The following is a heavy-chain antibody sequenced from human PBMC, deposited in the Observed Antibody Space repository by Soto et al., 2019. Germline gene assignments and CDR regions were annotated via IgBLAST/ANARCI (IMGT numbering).Heavy chain of an antibody. CDR3: AGPLKQQPEGNWFDP. Sequence: SETLSLTCAVYGGSFSGYYWSWIRQPPGKGLEWIGEINHSGSTNYNPSLKSRVTISVDTSKNQFSLKLSSVTAADTAVYYCAGPLKQQPEGNWFDPWGQGTLVTVS. CDR2: INHSGST. J-gene: IGHJ5*02. CDR1: GGSFSGYY. V-gene: IGHV4-34*01. D-gene: IGHD6-13*01.